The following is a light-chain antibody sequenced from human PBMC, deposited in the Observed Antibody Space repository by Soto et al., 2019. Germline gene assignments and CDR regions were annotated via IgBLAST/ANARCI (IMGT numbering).Light chain of an antibody. J-gene: IGLJ1*01. Sequence: QSALTQPRSVSGSPGQSVTISCTGTSSDVGAYNYVSWYQQHPGKVPKLMIYDVSERPSGVPDRFSGSKSGNTASLTISGLQAEYEADYYVCSYPGHYTPYGFGIVTKLTVL. V-gene: IGLV2-11*01. CDR1: SSDVGAYNY. CDR2: DVS. CDR3: CSYPGHYTPYG.